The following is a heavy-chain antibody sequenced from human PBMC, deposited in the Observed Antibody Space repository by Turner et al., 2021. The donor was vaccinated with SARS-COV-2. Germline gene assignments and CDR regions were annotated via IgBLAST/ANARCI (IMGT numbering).Heavy chain of an antibody. CDR1: GFTFSSYD. Sequence: EVQLLESGGGLVQPGGSLRLSCAASGFTFSSYDMSWVRQDPGKGLEGVSAISGSGGSTYYADSVKGRFTNSRDNSKNTLYLQMNSLRAEDTAVYYCAKDQFLRYYDSSGYLNWFDPWGQGTLVTVSS. CDR2: ISGSGGST. V-gene: IGHV3-23*01. J-gene: IGHJ5*02. CDR3: AKDQFLRYYDSSGYLNWFDP. D-gene: IGHD3-22*01.